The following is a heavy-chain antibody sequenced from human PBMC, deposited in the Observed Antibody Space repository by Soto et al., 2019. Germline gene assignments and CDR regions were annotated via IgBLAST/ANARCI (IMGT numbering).Heavy chain of an antibody. V-gene: IGHV1-69*13. CDR2: IIPIFGTA. D-gene: IGHD2-2*01. Sequence: SVKVSCKASGGTFSSYAISWVRQAPGQGLEWMGGIIPIFGTANYAQKFQGRVTITADESTSTAYMELSSLRSEDTAVYYCAREPYIVLVPAAIVYYYYGMDVWG. CDR1: GGTFSSYA. CDR3: AREPYIVLVPAAIVYYYYGMDV. J-gene: IGHJ6*02.